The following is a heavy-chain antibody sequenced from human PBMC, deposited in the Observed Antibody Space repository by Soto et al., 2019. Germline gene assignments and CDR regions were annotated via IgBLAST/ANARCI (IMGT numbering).Heavy chain of an antibody. CDR1: GGTFSSYA. V-gene: IGHV1-69*06. CDR2: IIPIFGTA. Sequence: QVQLVQSGAEVKKPGSSVKVSCKASGGTFSSYAISWVRQAPGQGLEWMGGIIPIFGTANYAQKFQGRVTITADKSTGTAYMELNSLRSEDTAVYYCARVEAYSNPRNYYYSGMDVWGQGTMVTVSS. CDR3: ARVEAYSNPRNYYYSGMDV. J-gene: IGHJ6*02. D-gene: IGHD4-4*01.